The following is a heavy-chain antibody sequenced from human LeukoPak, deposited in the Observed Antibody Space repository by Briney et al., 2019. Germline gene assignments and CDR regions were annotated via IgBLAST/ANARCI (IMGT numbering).Heavy chain of an antibody. J-gene: IGHJ5*02. CDR2: IYTSGST. D-gene: IGHD2-2*01. CDR3: ARDKRYCSSTSCPDNWFDP. CDR1: GGSISSGSYY. Sequence: PSETLSLTCTVPGGSISSGSYYWSWIRQPAGKGLEWIGRIYTSGSTNYNPSPKSRVTISVDTSKNQFSLKLSSVTAADTAVYYCARDKRYCSSTSCPDNWFDPWGQGTLVTVSS. V-gene: IGHV4-61*02.